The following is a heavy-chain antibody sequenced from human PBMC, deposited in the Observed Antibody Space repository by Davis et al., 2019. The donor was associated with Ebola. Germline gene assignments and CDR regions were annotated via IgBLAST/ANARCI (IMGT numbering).Heavy chain of an antibody. J-gene: IGHJ3*02. D-gene: IGHD7-27*01. Sequence: GESLKISCAASGFTFSDYYMSWIRQAPGKGLEWVSYISSSGSTIYYADSVKGRFTISRDNAKNSLYLQMNSLRAEDTAVYYCASFTGDDAFDIWGQGTMVTVSS. CDR2: ISSSGSTI. CDR3: ASFTGDDAFDI. V-gene: IGHV3-11*01. CDR1: GFTFSDYY.